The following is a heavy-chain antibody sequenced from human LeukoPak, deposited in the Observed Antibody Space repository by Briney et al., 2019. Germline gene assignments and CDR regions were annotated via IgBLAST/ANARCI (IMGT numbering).Heavy chain of an antibody. V-gene: IGHV3-48*04. CDR2: ISSSSTTK. D-gene: IGHD1-1*01. CDR3: ARWNLGSDQ. J-gene: IGHJ1*01. Sequence: GGSLRLSCAASGFTFSSYAVSWVRQAPGKGLKWLSYISSSSTTKYHADSVKGRFTISRDHAKNSLYLQMNSLRAEDTGVYYCARWNLGSDQWGQGTLVPVSS. CDR1: GFTFSSYA.